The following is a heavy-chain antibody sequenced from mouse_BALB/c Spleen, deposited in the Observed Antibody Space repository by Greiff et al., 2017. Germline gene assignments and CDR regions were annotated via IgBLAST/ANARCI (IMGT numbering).Heavy chain of an antibody. V-gene: IGHV1-80*01. J-gene: IGHJ4*01. CDR1: GYAFSSYW. CDR2: IYPGDGDT. Sequence: VQVVESGAELVRPGSSVKISCKASGYAFSSYWMNWVKQRPGQGLEWIGQIYPGDGDTNYNGKFKGKATLTADKSSSTAYMQLSSLTSEDSAVYFCARGGWSKGGYAMDYWGQGTSVTVSS. CDR3: ARGGWSKGGYAMDY. D-gene: IGHD2-3*01.